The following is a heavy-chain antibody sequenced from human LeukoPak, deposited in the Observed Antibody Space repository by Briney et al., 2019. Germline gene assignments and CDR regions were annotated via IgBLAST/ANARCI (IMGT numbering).Heavy chain of an antibody. D-gene: IGHD6-13*01. CDR3: ARQGGFSTSWYNF. Sequence: GESLKISCKGSGYTFTTYWIGWVRQMPGKGLEWMGIIYPDDSDTKYSPSFQGQVTISADKSISTAYLEWSSLKASDTAIYYCARQGGFSTSWYNFWGQGTLVTVSS. V-gene: IGHV5-51*01. CDR1: GYTFTTYW. J-gene: IGHJ4*02. CDR2: IYPDDSDT.